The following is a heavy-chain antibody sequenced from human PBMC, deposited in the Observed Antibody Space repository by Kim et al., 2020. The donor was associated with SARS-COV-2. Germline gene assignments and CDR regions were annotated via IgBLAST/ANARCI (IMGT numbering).Heavy chain of an antibody. D-gene: IGHD2-15*01. J-gene: IGHJ2*01. V-gene: IGHV3-74*01. Sequence: SADSVKARLTISKNTAKNRLYLQMNRLRAEDTAVYYCARRNGGSPYWYFDLWGRGTLVTVSS. CDR3: ARRNGGSPYWYFDL.